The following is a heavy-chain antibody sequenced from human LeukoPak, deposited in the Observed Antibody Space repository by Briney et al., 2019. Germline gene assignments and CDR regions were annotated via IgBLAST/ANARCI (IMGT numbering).Heavy chain of an antibody. CDR1: GFTFSSYW. CDR2: INSDGSNT. Sequence: PGGSLRLSCAVSGFTFSSYWMHWVRQAPGKGLVWVSRINSDGSNTNYADSVKGRFTISRDNAMNTLYLQMNSLRAEDTAVYYCARGASGSPSYYFYYMDVWGKGTTVTVSS. D-gene: IGHD6-6*01. J-gene: IGHJ6*03. V-gene: IGHV3-74*01. CDR3: ARGASGSPSYYFYYMDV.